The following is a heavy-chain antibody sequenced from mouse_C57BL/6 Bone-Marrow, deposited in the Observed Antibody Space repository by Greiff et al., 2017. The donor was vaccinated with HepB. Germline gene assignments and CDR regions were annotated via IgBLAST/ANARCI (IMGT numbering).Heavy chain of an antibody. J-gene: IGHJ4*01. D-gene: IGHD1-1*01. CDR2: INPNNGGT. V-gene: IGHV1-18*01. Sequence: VQLKESGPELVKPGASVKIPCKASGYTFTDYNMDWVKQSHGKSLEWIGDINPNNGGTIYNQKFKGKATLTVDKSSSTAYMELRSLTSEDTAVYYCARLTYYGSSSFAMDYWGQGTSVTVSS. CDR3: ARLTYYGSSSFAMDY. CDR1: GYTFTDYN.